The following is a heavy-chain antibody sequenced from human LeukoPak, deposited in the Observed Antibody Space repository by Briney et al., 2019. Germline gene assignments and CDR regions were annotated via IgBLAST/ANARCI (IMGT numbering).Heavy chain of an antibody. D-gene: IGHD2-2*01. CDR2: IYYSGST. CDR1: GGSISSRSYY. J-gene: IGHJ3*02. V-gene: IGHV4-39*01. CDR3: ARLPAPGCSSTSCYAHDAFDI. Sequence: SETLSLTCTVSGGSISSRSYYWGWIRQPPGKGLEWIGNIYYSGSTYYHPSLKSRVTISVDTSKNQFSLNLSSVTAADTAVYCCARLPAPGCSSTSCYAHDAFDIWGQGTMVTVSS.